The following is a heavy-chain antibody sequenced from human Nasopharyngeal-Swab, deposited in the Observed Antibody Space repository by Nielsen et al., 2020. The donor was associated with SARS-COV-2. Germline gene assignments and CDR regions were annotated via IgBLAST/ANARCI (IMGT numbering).Heavy chain of an antibody. D-gene: IGHD3-10*01. CDR1: GFTVSSNY. J-gene: IGHJ4*02. CDR2: FYSGGRT. CDR3: PRDLRSYFDY. Sequence: GGSLRLSCAASGFTVSSNYMSWVRQAPGKGLEWFSVFYSGGRTYYADSVKGRFTISRDTSKNTLYLQMNSLRAEDTAVYYCPRDLRSYFDYWGQGTLVTVSS. V-gene: IGHV3-53*01.